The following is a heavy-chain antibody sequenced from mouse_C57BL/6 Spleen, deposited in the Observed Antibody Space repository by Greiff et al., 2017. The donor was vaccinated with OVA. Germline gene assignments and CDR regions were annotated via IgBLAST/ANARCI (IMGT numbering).Heavy chain of an antibody. V-gene: IGHV1-82*01. CDR3: ARGDYDYDDGFAY. CDR1: GYAFSSSW. J-gene: IGHJ3*01. CDR2: IYPGDGDT. Sequence: VKLQESGPELVKPGASVKISCKASGYAFSSSWMNWVKQRPGKGLEWIGRIYPGDGDTNYNGKFKGKATLTADKSSSTAYMQLSSLTSEDSAVYFCARGDYDYDDGFAYWGQGTLVTVSA. D-gene: IGHD2-4*01.